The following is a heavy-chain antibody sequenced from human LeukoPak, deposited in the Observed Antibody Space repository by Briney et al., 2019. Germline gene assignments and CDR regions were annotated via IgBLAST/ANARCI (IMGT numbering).Heavy chain of an antibody. Sequence: GGSLRLSCGASGFTLSSYSMNWVRQAPGKGLEWVSYISSSNSSIYYAGSVKGRFTISRDNAKNSLYLQMNSLRVEDTAVYYCARANPRDYWGQGTLVTVSS. CDR2: ISSSNSSI. D-gene: IGHD1-14*01. CDR1: GFTLSSYS. V-gene: IGHV3-48*01. J-gene: IGHJ4*02. CDR3: ARANPRDY.